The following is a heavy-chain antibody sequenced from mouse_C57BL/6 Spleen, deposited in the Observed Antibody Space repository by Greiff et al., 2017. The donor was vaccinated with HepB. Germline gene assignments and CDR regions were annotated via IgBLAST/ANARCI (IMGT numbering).Heavy chain of an antibody. CDR1: GYTFTSYW. CDR2: INPSSGYT. D-gene: IGHD2-4*01. Sequence: VQLVESGAELAKPGASVKLSCKASGYTFTSYWMHWVKQRPGQGLEWIGYINPSSGYTKYNQKFKDKATLTADKSSSTAYMQLSSLTYEDSAVYYCARGYDYDGAWFAYWGQGTLVTVSA. CDR3: ARGYDYDGAWFAY. J-gene: IGHJ3*01. V-gene: IGHV1-7*01.